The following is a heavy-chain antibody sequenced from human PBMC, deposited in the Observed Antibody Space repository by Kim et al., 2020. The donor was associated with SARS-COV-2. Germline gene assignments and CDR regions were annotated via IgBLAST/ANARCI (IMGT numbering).Heavy chain of an antibody. CDR2: INPNGGET. CDR1: GYTFAGYY. D-gene: IGHD4-4*01. CDR3: ARGDYRNVFDY. J-gene: IGHJ4*02. V-gene: IGHV1-2*02. Sequence: ASVKVSCKSSGYTFAGYYVHWVRQAPGQGLEWMGWINPNGGETHYGQKFQGRVTMTRDMSFNTAYMELRGLRSDDTAFYYCARGDYRNVFDYWGQGTLVTLSP.